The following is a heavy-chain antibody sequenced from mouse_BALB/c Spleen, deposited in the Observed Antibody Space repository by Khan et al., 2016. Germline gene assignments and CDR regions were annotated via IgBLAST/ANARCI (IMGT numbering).Heavy chain of an antibody. D-gene: IGHD1-1*01. J-gene: IGHJ2*01. CDR3: ARDSYGNPFDY. V-gene: IGHV5-6-5*01. Sequence: EVELVESGGGLMKPGESLKISCAASGFIFSSYAMSWVRQTPEKRLEWVASISSGGYTYYPASMRGRFTIPRDNAGNILYLQVSSLRAEDTAMYYCARDSYGNPFDYWGQGTTLTVSS. CDR2: ISSGGYT. CDR1: GFIFSSYA.